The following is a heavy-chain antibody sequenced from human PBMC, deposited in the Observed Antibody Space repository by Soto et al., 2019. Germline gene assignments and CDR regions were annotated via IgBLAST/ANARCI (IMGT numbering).Heavy chain of an antibody. D-gene: IGHD2-15*01. J-gene: IGHJ6*03. V-gene: IGHV4-4*02. CDR1: GGSISSSNW. CDR3: ARGRDIVVVVAATRYYYYYMDV. Sequence: PSETLSLTCAVSGGSISSSNWWSWVRQPPGKGLEWIGEIYHSGSTNYNPSLKSRVTISVDTSKNQFSLKLSSVTAADTAVYYCARGRDIVVVVAATRYYYYYMDVWGKGTTVTVSS. CDR2: IYHSGST.